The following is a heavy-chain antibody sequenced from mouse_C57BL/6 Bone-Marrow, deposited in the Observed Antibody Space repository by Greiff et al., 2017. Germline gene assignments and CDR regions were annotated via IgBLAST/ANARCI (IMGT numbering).Heavy chain of an antibody. CDR2: ISYDGSN. J-gene: IGHJ2*01. D-gene: IGHD3-2*02. Sequence: ESGPGLVKPSQSLSLTCSVTGYSITSGYYWNWIRQFPGNKLEWMGYISYDGSNNYNPSLKNRISITRDTSKNQFFLKLNSVTTEDTATYYCARWRQLRPYYFDYWGQGTTLTVSS. CDR1: GYSITSGYY. V-gene: IGHV3-6*01. CDR3: ARWRQLRPYYFDY.